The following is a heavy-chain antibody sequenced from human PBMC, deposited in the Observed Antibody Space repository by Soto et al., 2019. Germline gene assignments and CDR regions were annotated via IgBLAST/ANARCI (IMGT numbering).Heavy chain of an antibody. CDR1: GFTFSSYG. CDR2: ISYDGSNK. D-gene: IGHD1-26*01. Sequence: GGSLRLSCAASGFTFSSYGMHWVRQAPGKGLEWVAVISYDGSNKYYADSVKGRFTISRDNSKNTLYLQMNSLRAEDTAVYYCAKSLVGATPDFDYWGQGVLETVS. V-gene: IGHV3-30*18. CDR3: AKSLVGATPDFDY. J-gene: IGHJ4*02.